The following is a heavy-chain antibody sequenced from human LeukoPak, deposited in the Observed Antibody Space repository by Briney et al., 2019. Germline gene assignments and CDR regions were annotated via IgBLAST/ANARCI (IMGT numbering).Heavy chain of an antibody. CDR1: GFTFDDYA. J-gene: IGHJ4*02. D-gene: IGHD1-1*01. V-gene: IGHV3-30*03. CDR3: ARGGRIQLERRGYFDY. Sequence: GGSLRLSCAASGFTFDDYAMHWVRQAPGKGLEWVAVISYDGSNKYYADSVKGRFTISRDNSKNSLYLQMNSLRAEDTAVYYCARGGRIQLERRGYFDYWGQGTLVTVSS. CDR2: ISYDGSNK.